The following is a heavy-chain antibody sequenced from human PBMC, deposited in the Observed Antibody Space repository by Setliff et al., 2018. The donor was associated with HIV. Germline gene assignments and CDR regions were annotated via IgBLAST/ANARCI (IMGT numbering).Heavy chain of an antibody. J-gene: IGHJ4*02. CDR2: IYYSGST. V-gene: IGHV4-59*12. CDR3: ARSPDY. Sequence: SETLSLTCAVYGGSFSGYYWSWIRQPPGKGLEWIGYIYYSGSTNYNPSLKSRVTMSVDTSKNQFSLKLSSVPAADTAVYYCARSPDYWGQGTQVTVSS. CDR1: GGSFSGYY.